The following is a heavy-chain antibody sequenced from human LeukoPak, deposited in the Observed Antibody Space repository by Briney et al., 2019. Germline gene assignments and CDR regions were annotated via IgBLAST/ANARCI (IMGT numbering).Heavy chain of an antibody. CDR1: GYTFTSYG. V-gene: IGHV1-18*01. J-gene: IGHJ5*02. CDR2: ISAYNGNT. D-gene: IGHD2-2*02. CDR3: ARDLPGRCSSTSCYKGGYNWFDP. Sequence: ASVKVSCKASGYTFTSYGISWVRQAPGQGLEWMGWISAYNGNTNYAQKLQGRVTMTTDTSTSTAYMELRSLRSDDTAVYYCARDLPGRCSSTSCYKGGYNWFDPWGQGTLVTVSS.